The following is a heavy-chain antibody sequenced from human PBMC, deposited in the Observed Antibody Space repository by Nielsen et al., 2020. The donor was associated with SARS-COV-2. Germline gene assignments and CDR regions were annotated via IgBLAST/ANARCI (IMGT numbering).Heavy chain of an antibody. J-gene: IGHJ6*02. V-gene: IGHV3-11*03. Sequence: GGSLRLSCAASGFTFSDYYMSWIRQAPGKGLEWVSYISSSSSYTNYADSVKGRFTISRDNAKNSLYLQMNSLKAEDTAVYYCARSRQGQLVLGAYYGMDVWGQGTTVTVSS. D-gene: IGHD6-6*01. CDR1: GFTFSDYY. CDR3: ARSRQGQLVLGAYYGMDV. CDR2: ISSSSSYT.